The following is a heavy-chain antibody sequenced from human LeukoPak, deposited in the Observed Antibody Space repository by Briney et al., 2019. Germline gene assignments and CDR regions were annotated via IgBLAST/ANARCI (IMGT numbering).Heavy chain of an antibody. V-gene: IGHV4-39*07. J-gene: IGHJ4*02. CDR1: GASINSDTYY. CDR2: HSHSGSA. Sequence: PSETLSLTCTVSGASINSDTYYWGWIRQPPGTGLEWFGTHSHSGSAYYNPSLRSRITVSLDTSENQLSLKLYSVTAADTAIYYCARYQTGTMFAVWGQGTLVTISS. CDR3: ARYQTGTMFAV. D-gene: IGHD1/OR15-1a*01.